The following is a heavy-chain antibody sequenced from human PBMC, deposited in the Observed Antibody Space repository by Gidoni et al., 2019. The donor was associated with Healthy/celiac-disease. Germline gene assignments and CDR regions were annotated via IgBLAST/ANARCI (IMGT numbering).Heavy chain of an antibody. Sequence: QVQLQESGPGLVKPSETLSLTCTVSGGSVSSGSYYWSWIRQPPGKGLEWIGYIYYSGSTNYNPSLKSRVTISVDTSKNQFSLKLSSVTAADTAVYYCARKTYYYDSSGFRHYYFDYWGQGTLVTVSS. CDR3: ARKTYYYDSSGFRHYYFDY. V-gene: IGHV4-61*01. CDR1: GGSVSSGSYY. J-gene: IGHJ4*02. D-gene: IGHD3-22*01. CDR2: IYYSGST.